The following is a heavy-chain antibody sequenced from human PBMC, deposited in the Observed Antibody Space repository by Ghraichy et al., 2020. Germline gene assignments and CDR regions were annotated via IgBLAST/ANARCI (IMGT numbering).Heavy chain of an antibody. V-gene: IGHV4-4*07. J-gene: IGHJ4*02. CDR1: GGSISSFY. Sequence: SETLSLTCSVSGGSISSFYWTWIRQPAGKGLEWIGRIYSGGDTYYNPSLKSRVTMSVDTSKNQFSLKLSSVTAADTAVYYCVRDAYYSDTSGYFILDYWGQGTLVTVSS. D-gene: IGHD3-22*01. CDR3: VRDAYYSDTSGYFILDY. CDR2: IYSGGDT.